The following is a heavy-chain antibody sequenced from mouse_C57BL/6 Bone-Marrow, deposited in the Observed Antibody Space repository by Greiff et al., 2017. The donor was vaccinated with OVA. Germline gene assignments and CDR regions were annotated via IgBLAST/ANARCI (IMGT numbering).Heavy chain of an antibody. Sequence: EVQGVESGGGLVKPGGSLKLSCAASGFTFSDYGMHWVRQAPEKGLEWVAYISSGSSTIYYADTVKGRFTISRDNAKNTLFLQMTSLRSEDTAMYYCAREGWLRRRAWFAYWGQGTLVTVSA. D-gene: IGHD2-2*01. CDR2: ISSGSSTI. J-gene: IGHJ3*01. CDR1: GFTFSDYG. CDR3: AREGWLRRRAWFAY. V-gene: IGHV5-17*01.